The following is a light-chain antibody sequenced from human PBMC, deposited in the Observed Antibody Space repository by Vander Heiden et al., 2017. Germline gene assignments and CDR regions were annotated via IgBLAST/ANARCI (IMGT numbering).Light chain of an antibody. CDR3: QQSYSPPPWT. V-gene: IGKV1-39*01. CDR1: QSISNY. CDR2: AAS. Sequence: DIQMTQSPSSLSASVGDRVTITCRASQSISNYLNWYQQKPGKAPKLLIFAASSLQSGVPSRFSGSRSGTDFSLTISSLQPDDFATYYCQQSYSPPPWTFGQGTKVEIK. J-gene: IGKJ1*01.